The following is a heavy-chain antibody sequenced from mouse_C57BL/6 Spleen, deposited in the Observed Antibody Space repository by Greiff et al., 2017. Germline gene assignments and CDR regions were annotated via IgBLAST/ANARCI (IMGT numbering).Heavy chain of an antibody. Sequence: QVQLKQSGPELVKPGASVKISCKASGYAFSSSWMTWVKQRPGKGLEWIGRIYPGDGDPNYNGKFKGKATLTADKSSSTAYMQLSSLTSEDSAVYCWARDDGYLPWCAYWGQGTLVTVSA. D-gene: IGHD2-3*01. CDR3: ARDDGYLPWCAY. V-gene: IGHV1-82*01. J-gene: IGHJ3*01. CDR1: GYAFSSSW. CDR2: IYPGDGDP.